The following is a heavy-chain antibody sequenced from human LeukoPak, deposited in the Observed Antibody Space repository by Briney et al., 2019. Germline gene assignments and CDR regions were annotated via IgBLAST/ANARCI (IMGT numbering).Heavy chain of an antibody. V-gene: IGHV5-51*01. J-gene: IGHJ6*03. CDR3: ASSPHGVEYYMDV. CDR1: GYSFTSYW. D-gene: IGHD3-3*01. Sequence: GESLKIPCKGSGYSFTSYWIGWVRQMPGKGLEWMGIIYPGDSDTRYSPSFQGQVTISADKSISTAYLQWSSLKASDTAMYYCASSPHGVEYYMDVWGKGTTVTVSS. CDR2: IYPGDSDT.